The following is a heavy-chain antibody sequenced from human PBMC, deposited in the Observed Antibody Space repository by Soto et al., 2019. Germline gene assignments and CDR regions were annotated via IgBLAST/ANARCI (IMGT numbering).Heavy chain of an antibody. V-gene: IGHV5-10-1*01. J-gene: IGHJ6*02. CDR1: GYSFTSYW. CDR3: ARKGSRSSTGYYYYGMDV. CDR2: IDPSDSYT. Sequence: GESLKISCKGSGYSFTSYWISWVRRMPGKGLEWMGRIDPSDSYTNYSPSFQGHVTISADKSISTAYLQWSSLKASDTAMYYCARKGSRSSTGYYYYGMDVWGQGTTVTVSS. D-gene: IGHD6-6*01.